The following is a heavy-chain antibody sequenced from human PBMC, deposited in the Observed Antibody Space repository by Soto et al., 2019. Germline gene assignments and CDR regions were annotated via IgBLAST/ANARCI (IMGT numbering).Heavy chain of an antibody. D-gene: IGHD4-17*01. CDR1: GYTFTSYA. V-gene: IGHV1-3*05. J-gene: IGHJ4*02. CDR2: INAGNGNT. Sequence: QVQLVQSGAEEKKPGASVKVSCKASGYTFTSYAMHWVRQAPGQRLEWMGWINAGNGNTKYSQKFQGRVTITRDTSTSTANMELSSLRFEDTAVYYCARNLVTTVLFDYWGQGTLVTVSS. CDR3: ARNLVTTVLFDY.